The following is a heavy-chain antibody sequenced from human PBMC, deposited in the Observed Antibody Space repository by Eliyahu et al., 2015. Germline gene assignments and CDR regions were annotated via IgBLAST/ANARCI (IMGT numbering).Heavy chain of an antibody. Sequence: QVQLVQSGAEVKKPGASVKVSCKASGYTFTTHAIHWVRQAPGQRLEWMGWIHSDIGDTKYSQNFQGRLTITRDTSATTAYMELSSLTSEDTAVYYCARGGTTTYLDVWGRGTLVTVSS. CDR1: GYTFTTHA. D-gene: IGHD1-1*01. J-gene: IGHJ2*01. V-gene: IGHV1-3*01. CDR3: ARGGTTTYLDV. CDR2: IHSDIGDT.